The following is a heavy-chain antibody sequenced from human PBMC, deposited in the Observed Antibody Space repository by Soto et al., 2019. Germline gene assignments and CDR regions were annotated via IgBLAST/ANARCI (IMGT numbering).Heavy chain of an antibody. V-gene: IGHV3-30-3*02. Sequence: PGGSLRLSCAGSGFTFSSYGLHWVRQAPGKGLEWVTVISHDETYKSYADSVKGRFTISRDNSKNILYLQMNSLRVEDTAVYFCANDDTLARETWFAPWGKETLVTVSS. D-gene: IGHD3-16*01. CDR3: ANDDTLARETWFAP. CDR1: GFTFSSYG. J-gene: IGHJ5*02. CDR2: ISHDETYK.